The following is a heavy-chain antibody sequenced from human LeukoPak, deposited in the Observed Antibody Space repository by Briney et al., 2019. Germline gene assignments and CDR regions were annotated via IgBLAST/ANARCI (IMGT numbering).Heavy chain of an antibody. V-gene: IGHV3-33*01. CDR3: ARGIAVAGSAFDI. CDR1: GFTFSNYG. D-gene: IGHD6-19*01. Sequence: RSGGSLRLSCAASGFTFSNYGMHWVRQAPGKGLEWVAVIWHDGSTKYYGDSVKGRFTISRDNAKNSLYLQMNSLRAEDTALYYCARGIAVAGSAFDIWGQGTMVTVSS. CDR2: IWHDGSTK. J-gene: IGHJ3*02.